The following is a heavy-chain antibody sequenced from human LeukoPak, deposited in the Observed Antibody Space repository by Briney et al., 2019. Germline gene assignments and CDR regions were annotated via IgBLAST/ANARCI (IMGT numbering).Heavy chain of an antibody. CDR1: GCTFSRYT. Sequence: SVTVSCKASGCTFSRYTISWVRQAPGQRLEWLGRIIPILCISNYAQKFHGRVTITADKSTSIAYMDLSSLRSEDTAVYYCALTKCWNYECGFDYWGQGTRVTVSS. CDR2: IIPILCIS. D-gene: IGHD1-7*01. V-gene: IGHV1-69*02. J-gene: IGHJ4*02. CDR3: ALTKCWNYECGFDY.